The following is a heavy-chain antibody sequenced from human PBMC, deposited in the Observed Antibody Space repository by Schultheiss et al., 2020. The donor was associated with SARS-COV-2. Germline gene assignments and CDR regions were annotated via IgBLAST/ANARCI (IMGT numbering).Heavy chain of an antibody. CDR3: AREYSGYDFFGY. J-gene: IGHJ4*02. Sequence: SETLSLTCTVSGGSISSGSYYWSWIRQPAGKGLEWIGYIYYSGSTNYNPSLKSRLTMSVDTSKNQFSLKLSSVTAADTAVYYCAREYSGYDFFGYWGQGTLVTVSS. V-gene: IGHV4-61*10. D-gene: IGHD5-12*01. CDR1: GGSISSGSYY. CDR2: IYYSGST.